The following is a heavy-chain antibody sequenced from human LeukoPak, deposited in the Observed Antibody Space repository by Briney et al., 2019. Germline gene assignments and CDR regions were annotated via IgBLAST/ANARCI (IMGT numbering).Heavy chain of an antibody. J-gene: IGHJ5*02. CDR3: ARALAAAGTYWFDP. V-gene: IGHV1-69*06. CDR2: IIPIFGTA. Sequence: ASVKVSCKASGGTFSSYAISWVRQAPGQGLEWMGGIIPIFGTANYAQKFQGRVTITADKSTSTAYMELSSLRSDDTAVYYCARALAAAGTYWFDPWGQGTLVTVSS. CDR1: GGTFSSYA. D-gene: IGHD6-13*01.